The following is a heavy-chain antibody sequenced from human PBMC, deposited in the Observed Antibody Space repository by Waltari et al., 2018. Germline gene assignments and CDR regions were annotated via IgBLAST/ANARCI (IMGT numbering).Heavy chain of an antibody. CDR1: GYSISSGYY. D-gene: IGHD4-4*01. Sequence: QVQLQESGPGLVKPSETLSLTCAVSGYSISSGYYWGWSRQPPGKGLEGIGSIYHSGSTYYNPSRKSRVTISVDTSKNQFSLKLSSVTAADTAVYYCARSGNYVYYYYMDVWGKGTTVTVSS. CDR2: IYHSGST. J-gene: IGHJ6*03. V-gene: IGHV4-38-2*01. CDR3: ARSGNYVYYYYMDV.